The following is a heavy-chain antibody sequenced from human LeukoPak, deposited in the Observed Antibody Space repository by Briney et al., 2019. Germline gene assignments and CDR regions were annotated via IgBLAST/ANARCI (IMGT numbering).Heavy chain of an antibody. CDR3: ARHREYYESSGYGTSFDY. CDR2: IFYTGST. Sequence: PSETLSLTCTVSGGSISGYCWSRIRQPPGKGLEWIGRIFYTGSTNYNPSLKSRVTISEDTSKNQFSLKLTSVTAADTAVYYCARHREYYESSGYGTSFDYWGQGTLVTVSS. CDR1: GGSISGYC. V-gene: IGHV4-59*08. J-gene: IGHJ4*02. D-gene: IGHD3-22*01.